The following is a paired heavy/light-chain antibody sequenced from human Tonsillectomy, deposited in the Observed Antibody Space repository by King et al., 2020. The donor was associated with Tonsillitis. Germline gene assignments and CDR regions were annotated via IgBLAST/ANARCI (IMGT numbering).Light chain of an antibody. V-gene: IGLV2-11*01. J-gene: IGLJ1*01. CDR3: CSYAGTYIYV. CDR1: SSALRNYNY. CDR2: DVT. Sequence: QSALTQPRSVSGSPGQSVTISCTGTSSALRNYNYVSWYQQHPGKAPKLMIFDVTKRPSGVPDRFSGSKSGNTASLTISGLQAEDEADYYCCSYAGTYIYVFGTGTKVTVL.
Heavy chain of an antibody. CDR1: GGSFSTYA. CDR2: ILPIFGTA. Sequence: QVQLVQSGAEVKKPGSSVKVSCKASGGSFSTYAFSWVRQAPGQGLEWMGGILPIFGTANYAQKFQGRVTMTADESTSAAYMELTSLRSEDTAVYYCARWGTRDSLGANFDLWGQGTLVTVSS. J-gene: IGHJ4*02. V-gene: IGHV1-69*01. CDR3: ARWGTRDSLGANFDL. D-gene: IGHD3-16*01.